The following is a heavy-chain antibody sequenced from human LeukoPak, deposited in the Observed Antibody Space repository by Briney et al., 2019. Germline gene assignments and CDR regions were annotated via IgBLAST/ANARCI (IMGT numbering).Heavy chain of an antibody. V-gene: IGHV3-7*01. Sequence: GGSLRLSCTASGFTPGDYWMSWLRQAPGKGLEWVINISPDGREKYFVDSVKGRFTISRDNAKNSLYLQMNSLRAEDTAVYYCARDGSGWSVYWGQGALVTVSS. CDR2: ISPDGREK. J-gene: IGHJ4*02. CDR3: ARDGSGWSVY. CDR1: GFTPGDYW. D-gene: IGHD6-19*01.